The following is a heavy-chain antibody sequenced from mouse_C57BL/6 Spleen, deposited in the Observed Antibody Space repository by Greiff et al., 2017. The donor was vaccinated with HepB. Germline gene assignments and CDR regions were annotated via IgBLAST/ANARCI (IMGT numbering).Heavy chain of an antibody. CDR3: ARSGVYYGSSYYAMDY. V-gene: IGHV1-63*01. CDR1: GYTFTNYW. J-gene: IGHJ4*01. Sequence: QVQLKQSGAELVRPGTSVKMSCKASGYTFTNYWIGWAKQRPGHGLEWIGDIYPGGGYTNYNEKFKGKATLTADKSSSTAYMQFSSLTSEDSAIYYCARSGVYYGSSYYAMDYWGQGTSVTVSS. CDR2: IYPGGGYT. D-gene: IGHD1-1*01.